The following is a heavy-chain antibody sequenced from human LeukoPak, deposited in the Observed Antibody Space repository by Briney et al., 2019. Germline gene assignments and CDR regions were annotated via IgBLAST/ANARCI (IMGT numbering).Heavy chain of an antibody. Sequence: PGGSLRLSCAASGFTFDDYAMHWVRQAPGKGLEWVSGISWNSGSIGYADSVKGRFTISRDNAKNSLYLQMNSLRAEDTAVYYCARDALTSSSWYPYWGQGTLVTVSS. J-gene: IGHJ4*02. D-gene: IGHD6-13*01. V-gene: IGHV3-9*01. CDR2: ISWNSGSI. CDR1: GFTFDDYA. CDR3: ARDALTSSSWYPY.